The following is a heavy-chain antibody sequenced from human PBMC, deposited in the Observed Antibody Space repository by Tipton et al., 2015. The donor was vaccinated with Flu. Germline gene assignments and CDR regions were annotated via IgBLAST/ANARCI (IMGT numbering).Heavy chain of an antibody. CDR3: ARREAAKAAFDI. CDR1: GYSISSGHY. J-gene: IGHJ3*02. Sequence: TLSLTCAVSGYSISSGHYWGWIRQPPGKGLEWVGNIYRSGDTYYNPSLKSRVTISVDTSKNQFSLKLSSVTAADTAVYYCARREAAKAAFDIWGQGTMVTVSS. D-gene: IGHD2-15*01. V-gene: IGHV4-38-2*01. CDR2: IYRSGDT.